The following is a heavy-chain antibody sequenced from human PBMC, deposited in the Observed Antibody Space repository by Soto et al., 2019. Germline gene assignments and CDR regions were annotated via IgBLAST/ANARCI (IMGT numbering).Heavy chain of an antibody. V-gene: IGHV3-7*05. CDR1: GFALSAYW. Sequence: EVQLVESGGSLVQPGGSLRLSCTASGFALSAYWMTWVRQTPGKRLEWVAYIRQDGGEKYYVDSVRGRFTISRDNAKNSLYLQTSRVRADDTAVYYCARMSIGGYSFDLWGQGTQVTVSS. CDR3: ARMSIGGYSFDL. J-gene: IGHJ4*02. D-gene: IGHD3-9*01. CDR2: IRQDGGEK.